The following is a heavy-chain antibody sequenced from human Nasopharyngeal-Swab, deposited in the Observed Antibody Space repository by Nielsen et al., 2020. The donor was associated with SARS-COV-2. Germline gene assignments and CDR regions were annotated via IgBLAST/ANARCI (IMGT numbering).Heavy chain of an antibody. CDR3: ARDLDSSGYYPNWFDP. J-gene: IGHJ5*02. D-gene: IGHD3-22*01. CDR2: INPSGGST. Sequence: WVRQAPGQGLEWMGIINPSGGSTSYAQKFQGRVTMTRDTSTSTVHMELSSLRSEDTAVYYCARDLDSSGYYPNWFDPWGQGTLVTVSS. V-gene: IGHV1-46*01.